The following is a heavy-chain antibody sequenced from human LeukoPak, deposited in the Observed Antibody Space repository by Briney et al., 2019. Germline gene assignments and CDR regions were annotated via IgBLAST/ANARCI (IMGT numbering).Heavy chain of an antibody. V-gene: IGHV4-61*09. CDR3: VRGPYGSGISNWFDP. Sequence: SQTLSLTCTVSGGSISSSSYYWSWTRQPAGKGLEWIGHIYASGSTNYNPSLQSRVTLSVDTSKNQFSLKLTSVTAADTAVYYCVRGPYGSGISNWFDPWGQGTLVIVSS. CDR2: IYASGST. D-gene: IGHD3-10*01. J-gene: IGHJ5*02. CDR1: GGSISSSSYY.